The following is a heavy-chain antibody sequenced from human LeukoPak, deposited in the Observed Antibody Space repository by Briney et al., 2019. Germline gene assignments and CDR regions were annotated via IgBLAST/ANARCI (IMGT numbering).Heavy chain of an antibody. Sequence: GGSLRLSCAASGFTFSRYTMHWVRQAPGKRLEYFSAISSNGGSTYYANSVKGRFTLSRDNSKNTLYLQMGSLRIEDMAVYYCAKPTRGSGGSFLIDFWGQGTLVTVSS. CDR1: GFTFSRYT. D-gene: IGHD2-15*01. J-gene: IGHJ4*02. CDR2: ISSNGGST. V-gene: IGHV3-64*01. CDR3: AKPTRGSGGSFLIDF.